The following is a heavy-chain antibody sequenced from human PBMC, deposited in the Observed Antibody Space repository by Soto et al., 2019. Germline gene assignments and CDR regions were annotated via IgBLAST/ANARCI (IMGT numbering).Heavy chain of an antibody. V-gene: IGHV3-48*01. CDR3: AREAVTYRRTFPYDY. CDR1: GFTFSSYS. Sequence: GGSLRLSCAASGFTFSSYSMNWVRQAPGKGLEWVSYISSSSSTIYYADSVKGRFTISRDNAKNSLYLQMNSLRAEDTAVYYCAREAVTYRRTFPYDYWGQGTLVTVSS. D-gene: IGHD6-19*01. CDR2: ISSSSSTI. J-gene: IGHJ4*02.